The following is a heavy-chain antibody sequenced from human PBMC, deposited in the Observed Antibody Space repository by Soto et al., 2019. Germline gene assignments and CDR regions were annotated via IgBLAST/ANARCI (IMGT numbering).Heavy chain of an antibody. D-gene: IGHD3-10*01. V-gene: IGHV3-7*01. J-gene: IGHJ4*02. CDR2: MDQDGREK. CDR1: GFTFRNYW. Sequence: VQLVESGGGLVQPGGSLRLSCAASGFTFRNYWMSWVRQAPGKGLEWVANMDQDGREKYYLGSVRGRFTISRDNTKNSLYLQMNSLRAEDTAMYYCARDRGAWGYWGQGTLVTVSS. CDR3: ARDRGAWGY.